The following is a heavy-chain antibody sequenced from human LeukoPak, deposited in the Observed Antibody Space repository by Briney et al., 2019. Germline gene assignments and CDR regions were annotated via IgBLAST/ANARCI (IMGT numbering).Heavy chain of an antibody. CDR1: GYTFTSYG. CDR3: ARTPEYYYDSSGYSFDY. D-gene: IGHD3-22*01. CDR2: ISAYNGNT. Sequence: ASVKVSCKASGYTFTSYGISWVRQAPGQGLEWMGWISAYNGNTNYAQKLQGRVTMTTDTSTSTAYMELRSLGSDDTAVYYCARTPEYYYDSSGYSFDYWGQGTLVTVSS. J-gene: IGHJ4*02. V-gene: IGHV1-18*01.